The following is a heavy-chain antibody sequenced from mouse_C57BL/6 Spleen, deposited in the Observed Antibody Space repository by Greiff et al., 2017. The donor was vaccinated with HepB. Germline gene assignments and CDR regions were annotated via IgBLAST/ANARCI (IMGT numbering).Heavy chain of an antibody. CDR2: INPNNGGT. J-gene: IGHJ3*01. V-gene: IGHV1-18*01. D-gene: IGHD2-2*01. Sequence: VVEPGASVKIPCKASGYTFTDYNMDWVKQSHGKSLEWIGDINPNNGGTIYNQKFKGKATLTVDKSSSTAYMELRSLTSEDTAVYYCARGYLAYWGQGTLVTVSA. CDR1: GYTFTDYN. CDR3: ARGYLAY.